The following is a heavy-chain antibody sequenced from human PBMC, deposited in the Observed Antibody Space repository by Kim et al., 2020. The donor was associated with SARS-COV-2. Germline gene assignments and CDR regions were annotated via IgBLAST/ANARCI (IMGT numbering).Heavy chain of an antibody. CDR3: AGAGPAVYAIPNLFDV. CDR2: IHYRGSA. Sequence: SETLSLTCTVTGDSITNSRYYWSWLRQLPGKGLESIGYIHYRGSAHYSPSLKSRLSISLDTSGNQFSLKLSAVTVADTAVYYCAGAGPAVYAIPNLFDV. J-gene: IGHJ6*01. V-gene: IGHV4-31*03. CDR1: GDSITNSRYY. D-gene: IGHD2-8*01.